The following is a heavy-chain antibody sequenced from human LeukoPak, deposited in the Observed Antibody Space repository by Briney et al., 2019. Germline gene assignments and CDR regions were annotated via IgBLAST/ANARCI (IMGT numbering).Heavy chain of an antibody. D-gene: IGHD1-26*01. CDR3: ANGPNLVGARRGDFDY. J-gene: IGHJ4*02. Sequence: GGSLRLSCAASGFTFSSYAMSWVRQAPGKGLEWVSAISGSGGSTYYADSVKGRFTISRDNSKNTLYLRMNSLRAEDTAVYYCANGPNLVGARRGDFDYWGQGTLVTVSS. CDR1: GFTFSSYA. CDR2: ISGSGGST. V-gene: IGHV3-23*01.